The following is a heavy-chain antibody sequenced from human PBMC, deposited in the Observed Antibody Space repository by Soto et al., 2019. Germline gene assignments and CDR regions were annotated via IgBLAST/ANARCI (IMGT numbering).Heavy chain of an antibody. D-gene: IGHD1-26*01. CDR2: ISSSGNTI. V-gene: IGHV3-11*01. CDR3: ARDLGSLAYYFDY. J-gene: IGHJ4*02. CDR1: ALTFSGHY. Sequence: PRRLSCPASALTFSGHYRSWIRQAPGKGLEWVSYISSSGNTIYYADSVKGRFTISRDNAKNSLYLQMDSLRAEDTAVYYCARDLGSLAYYFDYWGQGALVTVSS.